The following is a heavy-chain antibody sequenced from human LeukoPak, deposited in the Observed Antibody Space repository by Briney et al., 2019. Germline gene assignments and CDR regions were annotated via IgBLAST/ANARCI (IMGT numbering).Heavy chain of an antibody. V-gene: IGHV3-48*04. Sequence: GGSLRLSCTVSGFTVSSNSVNWVRQAPGKGLEWVSYISSSGSTIYYADSVKGRFTISRDNAKNSLYLQMNSLRAEDTAVYYCAELGITMIGGVWGKGTTVTISS. CDR1: GFTVSSNS. J-gene: IGHJ6*04. CDR2: ISSSGSTI. D-gene: IGHD3-10*02. CDR3: AELGITMIGGV.